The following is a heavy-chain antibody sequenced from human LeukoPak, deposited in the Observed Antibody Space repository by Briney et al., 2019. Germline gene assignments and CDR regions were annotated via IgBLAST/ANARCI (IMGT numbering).Heavy chain of an antibody. CDR3: ARDQEGFDY. CDR1: GGTFSSYA. Sequence: ASVKVSCKASGGTFSSYAISWVRQAPGQGLEWMGMIYPRDGSTSYAQKFQGRVTVTRDTSASTVHMELSGLRSEDTAVYYCARDQEGFDYWGQGTLVTVSS. V-gene: IGHV1-46*01. CDR2: IYPRDGST. J-gene: IGHJ4*02.